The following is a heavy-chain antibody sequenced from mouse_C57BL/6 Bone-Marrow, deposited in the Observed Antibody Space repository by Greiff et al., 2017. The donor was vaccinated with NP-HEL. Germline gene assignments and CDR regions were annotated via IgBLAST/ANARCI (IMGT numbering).Heavy chain of an antibody. CDR3: ARQDGNGNFAWFAY. CDR2: IWSDGST. CDR1: GFSLTSYG. V-gene: IGHV2-6-1*01. Sequence: QVQLKESGPGLVAPSQSLSITCTVSGFSLTSYGVHWVRQPPGKGLEWLVVIWSDGSTTYNSALKSRLSISKDNSKSQVFLKMNSLQTDDTAMYYCARQDGNGNFAWFAYWGQGTLVTVSA. J-gene: IGHJ3*01. D-gene: IGHD2-1*01.